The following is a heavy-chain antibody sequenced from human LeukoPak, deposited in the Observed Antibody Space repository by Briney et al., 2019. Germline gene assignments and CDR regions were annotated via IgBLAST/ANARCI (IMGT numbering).Heavy chain of an antibody. CDR1: GFTFSSYS. V-gene: IGHV3-21*01. Sequence: PGGSLRLSCAASGFTFSSYSMNWVRQAPGKGLEWVSSISSSSSYIYYADSVKGRFTISRDNAKNSLYLQMNSLRAEDTAVYYCAKEAPFVVVPAAMGLDYWGQGTLVTVSS. D-gene: IGHD2-2*01. CDR2: ISSSSSYI. J-gene: IGHJ4*02. CDR3: AKEAPFVVVPAAMGLDY.